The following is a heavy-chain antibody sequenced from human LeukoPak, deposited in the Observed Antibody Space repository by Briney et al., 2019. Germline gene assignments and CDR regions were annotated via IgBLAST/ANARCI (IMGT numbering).Heavy chain of an antibody. J-gene: IGHJ6*02. CDR3: ARSRNDYYYYYGMDV. CDR1: GFTFISYW. CDR2: IKQDGSEK. V-gene: IGHV3-7*01. Sequence: GGSLRLSCAASGFTFISYWMSWVRQAPGKGLEWVANIKQDGSEKYYVDSVKGRFTISRDNAKNSLYLQMNSLRAEDTAVYYCARSRNDYYYYYGMDVWGQGTTVTVSS.